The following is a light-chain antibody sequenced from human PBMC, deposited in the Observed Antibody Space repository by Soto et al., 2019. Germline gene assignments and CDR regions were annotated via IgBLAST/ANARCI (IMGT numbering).Light chain of an antibody. V-gene: IGKV3-15*01. CDR1: ETISTN. Sequence: EIVLTQFPATLSVSPGEIATLSCSSTETISTNLAWFQRKPGQPPRLLIYGSSTRATGVPERFSGSGSGTEFTLIIRRLQSEDVALYYCQQYSNWPPAINFGHGKRLALK. CDR2: GSS. J-gene: IGKJ5*01. CDR3: QQYSNWPPAIN.